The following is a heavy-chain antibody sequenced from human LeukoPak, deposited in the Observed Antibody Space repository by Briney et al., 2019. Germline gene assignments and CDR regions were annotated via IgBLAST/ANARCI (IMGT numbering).Heavy chain of an antibody. V-gene: IGHV3-35*02. CDR2: VSWNGSRT. CDR1: GFHFTTYW. D-gene: IGHD3-22*01. CDR3: ARVYPMIVVVNTLPPWFDP. Sequence: GGSLRLSCAASGFHFTTYWMGWAHQAPGKGLEWVSGVSWNGSRTHHADSVKGQFIISRDNSRNTLYLQTNSLRAEDTAVYYCARVYPMIVVVNTLPPWFDPWGQGTLVTVSS. J-gene: IGHJ5*02.